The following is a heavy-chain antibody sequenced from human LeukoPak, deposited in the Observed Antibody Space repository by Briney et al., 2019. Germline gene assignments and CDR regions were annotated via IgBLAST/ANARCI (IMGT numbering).Heavy chain of an antibody. CDR1: GFTFSSYT. CDR3: AKGCDSSGEQPVDY. CDR2: ISGSDGSK. D-gene: IGHD3-22*01. J-gene: IGHJ4*02. V-gene: IGHV3-23*01. Sequence: GGSLRLSCAASGFTFSSYTMTGVRQAPDKGLDGVSAISGSDGSKYYADSVKGRFTISRDNYKHTLYLQMNSLRAEDTAVYYCAKGCDSSGEQPVDYWGQGTLVTVSS.